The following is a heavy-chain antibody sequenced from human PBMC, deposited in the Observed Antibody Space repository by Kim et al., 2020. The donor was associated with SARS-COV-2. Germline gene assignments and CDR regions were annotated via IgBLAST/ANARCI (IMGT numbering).Heavy chain of an antibody. J-gene: IGHJ6*02. Sequence: SVKVSCKASGGTFSSYAISWVRQAPGQGLEWMGGIIPIFGTANYAQKFQGRVTITADESTSTAYMELSSLRSEDTAVYYCARAGYSSSSRYYYGMDVWGQGTTVTV. V-gene: IGHV1-69*13. D-gene: IGHD6-13*01. CDR3: ARAGYSSSSRYYYGMDV. CDR1: GGTFSSYA. CDR2: IIPIFGTA.